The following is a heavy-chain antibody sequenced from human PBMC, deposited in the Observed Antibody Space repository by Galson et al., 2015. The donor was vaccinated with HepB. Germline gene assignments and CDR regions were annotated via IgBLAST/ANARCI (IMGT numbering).Heavy chain of an antibody. J-gene: IGHJ6*02. CDR2: IVVGSGNT. CDR1: GFTFTSSA. D-gene: IGHD2-2*01. CDR3: AAGAEQGGYCSSTSCYAVGMDV. V-gene: IGHV1-58*01. Sequence: SVKVSCKASGFTFTSSAVQWVRQARGQRLEWIGWIVVGSGNTNYAQKFQERVTITRDMSTSTAYMELSSLRSEDTAVYYCAAGAEQGGYCSSTSCYAVGMDVWGQGTTVTVSS.